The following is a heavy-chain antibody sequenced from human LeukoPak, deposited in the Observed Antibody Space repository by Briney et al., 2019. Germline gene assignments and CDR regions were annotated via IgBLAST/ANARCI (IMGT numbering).Heavy chain of an antibody. J-gene: IGHJ4*02. CDR2: INHSGST. Sequence: KPSETLSLTCAVYGGSFSGYYWSWIRQPPGKGLEWIGEINHSGSTNYNPSLKSRVTISVDTSKNQFSLKLSSVTAADTAVYYCARADTLWGRGTLVTVSS. CDR1: GGSFSGYY. D-gene: IGHD6-19*01. V-gene: IGHV4-34*01. CDR3: ARADTL.